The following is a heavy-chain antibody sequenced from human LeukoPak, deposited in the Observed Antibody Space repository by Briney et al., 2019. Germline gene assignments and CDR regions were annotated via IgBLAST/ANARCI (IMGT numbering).Heavy chain of an antibody. V-gene: IGHV4-39*07. J-gene: IGHJ4*02. CDR2: IYYSGST. Sequence: SETLSLTCTVSGGSISSSSYYWGWIRQPPGKGLEWIGSIYYSGSTNYNPSLKSRVTISVDTSKNQFSLKLSSVTAADTAVYYCARGRQLYSSGSWFDYWGQGTLVTVSS. CDR3: ARGRQLYSSGSWFDY. CDR1: GGSISSSSYY. D-gene: IGHD6-19*01.